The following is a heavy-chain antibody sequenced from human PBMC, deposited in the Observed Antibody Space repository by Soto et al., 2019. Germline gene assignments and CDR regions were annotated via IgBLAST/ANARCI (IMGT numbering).Heavy chain of an antibody. CDR1: GGSFSDYY. CDR3: ARGRLEWLLLGYGVDV. V-gene: IGHV4-34*01. D-gene: IGHD3-3*01. J-gene: IGHJ6*02. CDR2: INHSGIT. Sequence: QVQVQQWGAGLLKPSETLSLTCAVYGGSFSDYYGTWIRQSPGKGLEWIGEINHSGITYYNPSLKSRVTISVDTSKNQFSLKLRSVIAADTAVYYCARGRLEWLLLGYGVDVWGQGTTVTVSS.